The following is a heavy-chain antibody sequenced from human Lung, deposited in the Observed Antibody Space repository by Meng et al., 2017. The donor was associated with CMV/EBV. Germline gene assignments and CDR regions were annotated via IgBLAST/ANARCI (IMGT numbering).Heavy chain of an antibody. CDR3: ERGQFDY. V-gene: IGHV3-30-3*01. J-gene: IGHJ4*02. CDR2: ISYDGTNN. CDR1: GFTFSSYA. Sequence: SXKISCAASGFTFSSYAMHWVRQAPGKGLEWVAVISYDGTNNYYADSVKGRFTISRDNSKNTLYLQMNSLRDEDTPVCYCERGQFDYWGQGTLVTVSS.